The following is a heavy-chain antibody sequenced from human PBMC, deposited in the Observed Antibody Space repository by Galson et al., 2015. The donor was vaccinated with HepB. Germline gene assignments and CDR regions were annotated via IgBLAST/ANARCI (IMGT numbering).Heavy chain of an antibody. CDR1: GFTFSKYW. D-gene: IGHD2-8*02. J-gene: IGHJ6*04. CDR3: ASLVAYYYFGMDV. Sequence: ALRLSCAASGFTFSKYWMYRVRQAPGKGLVWVSRINSDGSSTTYADSVKGRVTVSRDNAKNPLYLQMNSLRVEDTAVYYCASLVAYYYFGMDVWGEGTTVTVSS. V-gene: IGHV3-74*01. CDR2: INSDGSST.